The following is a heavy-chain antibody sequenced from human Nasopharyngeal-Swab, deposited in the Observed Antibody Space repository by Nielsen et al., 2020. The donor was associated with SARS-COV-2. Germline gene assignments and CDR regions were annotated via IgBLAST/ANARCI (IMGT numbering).Heavy chain of an antibody. CDR2: ISSDGSKK. V-gene: IGHV3-30*18. J-gene: IGHJ3*02. CDR1: GFTFSSYG. Sequence: GESLKISCAASGFTFSSYGMHWVRQAPGKGLEWVAFISSDGSKKYFLDSVKGRFTISRDNSKNTLYLQMNSLRAEDTAVYYCAKGHGGYYDAFDIWGQGTMVTVSS. CDR3: AKGHGGYYDAFDI. D-gene: IGHD3-22*01.